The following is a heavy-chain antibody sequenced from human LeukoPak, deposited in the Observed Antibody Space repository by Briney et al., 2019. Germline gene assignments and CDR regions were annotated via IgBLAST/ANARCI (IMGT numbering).Heavy chain of an antibody. CDR1: GFTVSNNY. D-gene: IGHD6-13*01. V-gene: IGHV3-66*01. CDR3: ASSRGSWPDYFDY. Sequence: GGSLRLSCAASGFTVSNNYMNWVRQAPGKGLEWVSVIYSGGSTSYADSVKGRYTISRDNSRNTVSLQMNTLRAEDTAVYYCASSRGSWPDYFDYWGQGTLVTVSS. J-gene: IGHJ4*02. CDR2: IYSGGST.